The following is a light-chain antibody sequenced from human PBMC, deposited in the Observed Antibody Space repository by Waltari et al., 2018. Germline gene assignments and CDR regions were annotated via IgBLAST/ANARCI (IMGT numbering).Light chain of an antibody. Sequence: DIVMTQSPLSLPVTPGEPASISCRSSQSLLHRNGYNSLEWYLQKPGQSPQLLIYMGSNRASGVPDRFSGSGSGTDFTLTISSLQREDFATYYCQETYSTVPTFGQGTKLEIK. V-gene: IGKV2-28*01. CDR1: QSLLHRNGYNS. CDR2: MGS. CDR3: QETYSTVPT. J-gene: IGKJ2*01.